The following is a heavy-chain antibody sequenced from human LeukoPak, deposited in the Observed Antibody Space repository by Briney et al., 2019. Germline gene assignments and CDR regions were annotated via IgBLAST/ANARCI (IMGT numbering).Heavy chain of an antibody. CDR1: GDSVSSNSAA. V-gene: IGHV6-1*01. D-gene: IGHD6-19*01. CDR2: TYYRSKWSN. J-gene: IGHJ4*02. CDR3: ARDSYSSGWNHEPRIDY. Sequence: SQTLSLTCAISGDSVSSNSAAWNWIRQSPSRGLEWLGRTYYRSKWSNDYAASVKSRITINPDTSKNQFSLQLNSVTPEDAAVYYCARDSYSSGWNHEPRIDYWGQGTLVTVSS.